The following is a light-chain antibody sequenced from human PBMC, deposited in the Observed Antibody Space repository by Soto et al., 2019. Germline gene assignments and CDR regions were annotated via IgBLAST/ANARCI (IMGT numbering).Light chain of an antibody. CDR3: QQSRNWPPLT. CDR2: DAS. CDR1: QSVSSY. V-gene: IGKV3-11*01. Sequence: EIVLTQSPATLSLSPGERATLSCRASQSVSSYLAWYQQKPGQAPRLLIYDASNRATGIPARFSGSGSGTDFTLTISSLEPEDFAVYYCQQSRNWPPLTFRGGTKVEIK. J-gene: IGKJ4*01.